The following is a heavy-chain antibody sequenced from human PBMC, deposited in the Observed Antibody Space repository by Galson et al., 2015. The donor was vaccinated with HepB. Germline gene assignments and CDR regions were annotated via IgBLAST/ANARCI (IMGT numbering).Heavy chain of an antibody. CDR3: ARGGGSYYYGISPYYYPWYFDL. J-gene: IGHJ2*01. D-gene: IGHD3-10*01. CDR2: IKHDGSEK. V-gene: IGHV3-7*03. CDR1: GFTFSSYW. Sequence: SLRLSCAASGFTFSSYWMNWVRQAPGKGLEWVATIKHDGSEKYYVDSLKGRFTVSKGNAKNSLDLQMNSLRADDTAVYYCARGGGSYYYGISPYYYPWYFDLWGRGTLVTVSS.